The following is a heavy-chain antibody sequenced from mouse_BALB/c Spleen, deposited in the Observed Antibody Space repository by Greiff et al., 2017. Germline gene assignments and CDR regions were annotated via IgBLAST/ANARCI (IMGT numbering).Heavy chain of an antibody. J-gene: IGHJ1*01. V-gene: IGHV5-9-4*01. D-gene: IGHD4-1*01. Sequence: EVKLVESGGGLVKPGGSLKLSCAASGFTFSSYAMSWVRQSPEKRLEWVAEISSGGSYTYYPDTVTGRFTISRDNAKNTLYLEMSSLRSEDTAMYYCARRERGRNTGYFDVWGAGTTVTVSS. CDR1: GFTFSSYA. CDR3: ARRERGRNTGYFDV. CDR2: ISSGGSYT.